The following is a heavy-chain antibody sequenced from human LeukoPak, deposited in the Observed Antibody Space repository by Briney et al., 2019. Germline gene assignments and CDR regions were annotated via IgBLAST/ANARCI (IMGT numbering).Heavy chain of an antibody. CDR1: GYTFTGYY. D-gene: IGHD3-3*01. Sequence: GASVKVSCKASGYTFTGYYMHWVRQAPGQGLEWMGWINPNSGGTNYAQKFQGRVTMTRDTSISTAYRELSRLRSDDTAVYYCASFSGGPNYDFWSGYYGGFDYWGQGTLVTVSS. V-gene: IGHV1-2*02. CDR2: INPNSGGT. CDR3: ASFSGGPNYDFWSGYYGGFDY. J-gene: IGHJ4*02.